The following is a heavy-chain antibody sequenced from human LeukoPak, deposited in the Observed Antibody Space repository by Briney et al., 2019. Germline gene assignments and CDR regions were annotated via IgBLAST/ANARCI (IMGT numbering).Heavy chain of an antibody. D-gene: IGHD2-2*01. Sequence: SVKVSCKASGGTFSSYSISWVRQAPGQGPEWLGRTTPNLAITDYAQKFRGRVTLTADKSTSTVYMELGSLTSGDTAAYYCARDSALRCSSTSCYFDYWGQGTLVTVSS. CDR1: GGTFSSYS. CDR3: ARDSALRCSSTSCYFDY. V-gene: IGHV1-69*04. CDR2: TTPNLAIT. J-gene: IGHJ4*02.